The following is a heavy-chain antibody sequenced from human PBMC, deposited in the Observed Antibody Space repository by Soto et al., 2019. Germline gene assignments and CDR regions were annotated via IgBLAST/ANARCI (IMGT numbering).Heavy chain of an antibody. CDR2: IHPSGGGS. CDR3: ARGGHIAVVTDSFDS. D-gene: IGHD2-21*02. V-gene: IGHV1-46*02. Sequence: ASVKVSCKSSGYPFNTYSLHWVRHAPGQGLEWMGMIHPSGGGSTYAQKFLGRVTMTMDSSTSTVFMELTSLRSADTAVYYCARGGHIAVVTDSFDSWG. J-gene: IGHJ4*01. CDR1: GYPFNTYS.